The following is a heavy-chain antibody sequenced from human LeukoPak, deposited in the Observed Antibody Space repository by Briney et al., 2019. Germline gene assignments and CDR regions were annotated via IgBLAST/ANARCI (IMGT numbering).Heavy chain of an antibody. J-gene: IGHJ4*02. D-gene: IGHD2/OR15-2a*01. V-gene: IGHV4-30-2*01. CDR1: GGSISSGGYY. Sequence: PSQTLSLTCSVSGGSISSGGYYWGWIRQPPGKGLEWIGYIYQSGSTYYNPSLKSRVTISVDRSKNQISLKMSSVTAADTAVYYCARRIVIAGLFDYWGQGTLVTVSS. CDR3: ARRIVIAGLFDY. CDR2: IYQSGST.